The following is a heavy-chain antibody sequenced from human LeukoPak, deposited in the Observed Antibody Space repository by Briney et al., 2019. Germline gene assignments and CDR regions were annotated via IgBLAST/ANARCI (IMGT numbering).Heavy chain of an antibody. V-gene: IGHV3-30*14. CDR2: ISYDGTNK. D-gene: IGHD6-6*01. CDR3: ARSSPSFHEAFDI. CDR1: GFIFGNYW. Sequence: GGSLRLSCSASGFIFGNYWMTWVRQAPGKGLEWVAGISYDGTNKYYADSVRGRFTISRHISKNTMFLQMDSLRPEDTAVYYCARSSPSFHEAFDIWGQGTMVTVSS. J-gene: IGHJ3*02.